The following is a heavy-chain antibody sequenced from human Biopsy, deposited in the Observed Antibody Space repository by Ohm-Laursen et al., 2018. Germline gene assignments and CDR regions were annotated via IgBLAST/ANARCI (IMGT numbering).Heavy chain of an antibody. Sequence: ASVKVSCKASGYTFTSYYMHWVRQAPGQGLEWMGIINPSGGSTSNTQKFQGRVTMTRDTSTSTVYMELSSLRSEDTAVYYCARDWNSGWRLPGMVNYYYNGMGVWGQGTTVTVSS. D-gene: IGHD5-18*01. CDR3: ARDWNSGWRLPGMVNYYYNGMGV. CDR1: GYTFTSYY. V-gene: IGHV1-46*01. J-gene: IGHJ6*02. CDR2: INPSGGST.